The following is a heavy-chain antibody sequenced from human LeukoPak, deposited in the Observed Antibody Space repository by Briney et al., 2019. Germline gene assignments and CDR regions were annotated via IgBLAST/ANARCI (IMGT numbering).Heavy chain of an antibody. D-gene: IGHD5-12*01. CDR3: ARRVGYGDFDY. CDR2: IYSGDFDT. V-gene: IGHV5-51*01. J-gene: IGHJ4*02. CDR1: GYSFTSDW. Sequence: GVSLKISCKGSGYSFTSDWIGWVRQMRGKGLGWMGIIYSGDFDTRSSPSFQGQVTISADKSISTAYLQWSSLKASDTAMYYCARRVGYGDFDYWGQGTLVTVSS.